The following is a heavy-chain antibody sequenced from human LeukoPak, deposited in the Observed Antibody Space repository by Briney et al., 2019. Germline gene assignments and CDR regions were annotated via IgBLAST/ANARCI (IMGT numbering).Heavy chain of an antibody. CDR1: GFTFSSYG. Sequence: GGSLRLSCAASGFTFSSYGMHWVRQAPGKGLEWVAVISYDGSNKYYADSVKSRFTISRDNSKNTLYLQMNSLRAEDTAVYYCAKALSAAGRGFDYWGQGTLVTVSS. V-gene: IGHV3-30*18. J-gene: IGHJ4*02. CDR2: ISYDGSNK. D-gene: IGHD6-25*01. CDR3: AKALSAAGRGFDY.